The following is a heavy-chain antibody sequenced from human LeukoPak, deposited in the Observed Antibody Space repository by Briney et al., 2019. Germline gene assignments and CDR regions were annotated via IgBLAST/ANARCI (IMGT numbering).Heavy chain of an antibody. D-gene: IGHD1-26*01. J-gene: IGHJ3*02. CDR2: IYYSGNT. Sequence: SETLSLTCTVSGGSISSYYWSWIRQPPGKGLEWIGYIYYSGNTNQNPSLKSRVTISVDTSKNQFSLRLTSVTAADTAVYYCARVKVGATKGDAFDIWGQGTMVTVSS. CDR1: GGSISSYY. CDR3: ARVKVGATKGDAFDI. V-gene: IGHV4-59*08.